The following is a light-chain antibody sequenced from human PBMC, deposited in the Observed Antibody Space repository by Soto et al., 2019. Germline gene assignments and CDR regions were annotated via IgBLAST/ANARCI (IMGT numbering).Light chain of an antibody. V-gene: IGKV1-5*01. Sequence: DIQLTQSPSTLSASVGDRVTLTCLASQSISSWLAWYQQKPGEAPKLLIYDASSLESGVPSRFSGSGSGTEFTLTISSLQPDDFATYYCQQYNSYSRTFGQGTKVDI. J-gene: IGKJ1*01. CDR1: QSISSW. CDR3: QQYNSYSRT. CDR2: DAS.